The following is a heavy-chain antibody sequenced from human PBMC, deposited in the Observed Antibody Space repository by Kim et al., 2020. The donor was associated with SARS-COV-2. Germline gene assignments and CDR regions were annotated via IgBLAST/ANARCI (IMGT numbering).Heavy chain of an antibody. V-gene: IGHV3-9*01. J-gene: IGHJ4*02. CDR2: ISWNSGSI. CDR1: GFTFDDYA. Sequence: GGSLRLSCAASGFTFDDYAMHWVRQGPGKGLEWVSGISWNSGSIGYADSVKGRFTISRDNAKNSLYLQMNSLRAEDTALYYCAKSDGSGWYYFDYWGQGTLVTVSS. D-gene: IGHD6-19*01. CDR3: AKSDGSGWYYFDY.